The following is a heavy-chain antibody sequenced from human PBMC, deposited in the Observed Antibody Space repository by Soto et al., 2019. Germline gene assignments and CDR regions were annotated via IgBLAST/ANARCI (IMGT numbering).Heavy chain of an antibody. CDR1: GYTFTSYA. V-gene: IGHV1-18*01. CDR2: ISAYNGNT. Sequence: QVQLVQSGAEVKKPGASVKVSCKASGYTFTSYAISWERQAPGQGLEWMGWISAYNGNTNYAQKLPGRVTMTTATSTSTAYMVLRRLRSDDSAVYFCARDAPPADYWGQGTLVTVSS. CDR3: ARDAPPADY. J-gene: IGHJ4*02.